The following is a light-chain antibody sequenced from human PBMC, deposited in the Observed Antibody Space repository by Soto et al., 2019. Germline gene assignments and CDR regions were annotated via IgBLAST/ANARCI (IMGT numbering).Light chain of an antibody. CDR2: DAS. CDR3: QQRSRWPPT. CDR1: QSVSSN. Sequence: EIVMTQSPATLSVSPGERATLSCRARQSVSSNLAWYQQKPGRAPSLLIFDASNRATGIPARFSGSGSGTDFTLTISSLEPEDFATYYCQQRSRWPPTFGHGTKVDI. V-gene: IGKV3-11*01. J-gene: IGKJ1*01.